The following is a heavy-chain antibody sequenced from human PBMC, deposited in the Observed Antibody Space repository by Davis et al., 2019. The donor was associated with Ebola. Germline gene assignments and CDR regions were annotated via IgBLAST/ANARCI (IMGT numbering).Heavy chain of an antibody. CDR3: ARQLGVLIDY. Sequence: SETLSLTCAVSGGSISSGGYSWSWIRQPPGKGLEWIGYIYYSGSPYYNPSLKSRVTISVDTSKNQFSLKLSSVTAADTAVYYCARQLGVLIDYWGQGTLVTVSS. J-gene: IGHJ4*02. V-gene: IGHV4-30-4*07. D-gene: IGHD1-26*01. CDR1: GGSISSGGYS. CDR2: IYYSGSP.